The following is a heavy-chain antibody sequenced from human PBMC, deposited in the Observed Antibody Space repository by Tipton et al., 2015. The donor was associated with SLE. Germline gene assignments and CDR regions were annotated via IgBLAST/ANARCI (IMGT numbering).Heavy chain of an antibody. CDR3: ARAGGVDSNWFDP. D-gene: IGHD2-21*01. J-gene: IGHJ5*02. CDR1: GGSISSCSYY. CDR2: IYYRGST. V-gene: IGHV4-39*07. Sequence: TLSLTCTVSGGSISSCSYYWGWIRQPPGKGLEWIGSIYYRGSTYYNPSLKSRVTISVDTSKNQFSLKLSSVTAADTAVYYCARAGGVDSNWFDPWGQGTLVTVSS.